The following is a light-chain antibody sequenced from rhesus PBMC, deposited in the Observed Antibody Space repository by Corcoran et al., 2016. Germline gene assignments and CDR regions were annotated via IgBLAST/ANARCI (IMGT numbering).Light chain of an antibody. J-gene: IGKJ1*01. V-gene: IGKV3-42*02. Sequence: ETVVTQSPATLSLSPGERATLSCRASQRVGSNLAWYPQKPGQAPKLLIFYASSRATGIPDRFRGSGSGTEFTLTISSREPEDVGVNYCQQYNNWRTFGQGTKVEIK. CDR2: YAS. CDR3: QQYNNWRT. CDR1: QRVGSN.